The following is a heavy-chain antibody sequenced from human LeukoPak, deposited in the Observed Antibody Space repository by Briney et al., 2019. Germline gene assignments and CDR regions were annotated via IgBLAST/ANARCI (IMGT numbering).Heavy chain of an antibody. CDR2: ISANSGNT. V-gene: IGHV1-18*01. Sequence: GASVKVSCKPSGYSFTRNCISWVRQAPGQGREWMAWISANSGNTNYAQNFQDRVTLTTDTSTSTAYMELRSLRSDDTAVYYCAKDVNYAFDYWGQGTVVTVSS. CDR3: AKDVNYAFDY. D-gene: IGHD3-16*01. J-gene: IGHJ4*02. CDR1: GYSFTRNC.